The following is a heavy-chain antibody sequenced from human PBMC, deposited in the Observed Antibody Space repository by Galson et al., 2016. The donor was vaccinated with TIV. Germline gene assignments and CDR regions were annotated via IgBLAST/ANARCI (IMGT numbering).Heavy chain of an antibody. CDR1: GYTFTNDH. V-gene: IGHV1-8*01. CDR2: MNPDNAKT. CDR3: ARLVSRSWYADWFDP. J-gene: IGHJ5*02. Sequence: SVKVSCKASGYTFTNDHIHWVRQVSGQGPEWVGWMNPDNAKTGFAQKFQGRVAMTRNTSVSTVYMELSMLTSEDTAVYHCARLVSRSWYADWFDPWGQGTLVTVSS. D-gene: IGHD6-13*01.